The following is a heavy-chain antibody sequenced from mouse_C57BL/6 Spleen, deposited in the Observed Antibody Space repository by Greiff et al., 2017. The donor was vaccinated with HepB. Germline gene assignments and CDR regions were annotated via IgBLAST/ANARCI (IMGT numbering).Heavy chain of an antibody. CDR1: GYSITSGYY. J-gene: IGHJ1*03. Sequence: EVKLMESGPGLVKPSQSLSLTCSVTGYSITSGYYWNWIRQFPGNKLEWMGYISYDGSNNYNPSLKNRISITRDTSKNQFFLKFNSVTTEDTATYYCARITTVVARYFDVWGTGTTVTVSS. CDR3: ARITTVVARYFDV. D-gene: IGHD1-1*01. CDR2: ISYDGSN. V-gene: IGHV3-6*01.